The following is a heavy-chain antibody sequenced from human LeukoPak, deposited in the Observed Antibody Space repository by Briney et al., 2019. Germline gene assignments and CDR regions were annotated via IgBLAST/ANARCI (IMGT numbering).Heavy chain of an antibody. CDR1: GFTFSDYY. CDR3: ARGVKIAARPLYFDC. D-gene: IGHD6-6*01. Sequence: PGGSLRLSCAASGFTFSDYYMSWIRQAPGKGLEWVSCISSSGSTIYYADSVKGRFTISRDNAKNSLYLQMNSLRAEDTAVYYCARGVKIAARPLYFDCWGQGTLVTVSS. CDR2: ISSSGSTI. J-gene: IGHJ4*02. V-gene: IGHV3-11*04.